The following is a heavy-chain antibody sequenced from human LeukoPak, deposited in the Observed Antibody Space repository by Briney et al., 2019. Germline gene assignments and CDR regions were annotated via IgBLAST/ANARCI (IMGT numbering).Heavy chain of an antibody. D-gene: IGHD2-2*01. CDR2: IYYSGST. J-gene: IGHJ4*02. V-gene: IGHV4-31*03. Sequence: SQTLSLTCTVSGGSIRSGGYYWSWIRQHPGKGLEWIGNIYYSGSTSYNPSLKSRVTISVDTSKNQFSLKLNSVTATDTAVYYCARRGGYCSSTSCYQTGHFDYWGQGTLVTVSS. CDR3: ARRGGYCSSTSCYQTGHFDY. CDR1: GGSIRSGGYY.